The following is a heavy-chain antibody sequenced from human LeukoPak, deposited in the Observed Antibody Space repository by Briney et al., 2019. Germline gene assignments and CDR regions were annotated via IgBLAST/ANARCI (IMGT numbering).Heavy chain of an antibody. J-gene: IGHJ4*02. V-gene: IGHV3-23*01. D-gene: IGHD3-10*02. Sequence: GGSLRLSCAASGFTFSSYAMSWVRQAPGKGLEWVSAISGSGDNTYYADPVKGRFTISRDNSKNTLYLQMNSLRAEDTAVYYCARVYNYVLDYWGQGTLVTVSS. CDR3: ARVYNYVLDY. CDR2: ISGSGDNT. CDR1: GFTFSSYA.